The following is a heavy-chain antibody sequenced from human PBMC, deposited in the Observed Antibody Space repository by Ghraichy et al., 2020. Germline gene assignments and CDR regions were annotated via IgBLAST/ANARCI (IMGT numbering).Heavy chain of an antibody. D-gene: IGHD3-3*01. V-gene: IGHV3-74*01. J-gene: IGHJ6*02. CDR1: GFTFSSYW. CDR2: INSDGSST. CDR3: ARDLLRFLEWWNGMDV. Sequence: ESLNISCAASGFTFSSYWMHWVRQAPGKGLVWVSRINSDGSSTSYADSVKGRFTISRDNAKNTLYLQMNSLRAEDTAVYYCARDLLRFLEWWNGMDVWGQGTTVTVSS.